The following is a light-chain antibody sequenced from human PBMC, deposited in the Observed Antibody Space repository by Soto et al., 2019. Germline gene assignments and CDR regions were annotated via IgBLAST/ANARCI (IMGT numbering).Light chain of an antibody. CDR3: LHHHNFPIT. V-gene: IGKV1-17*03. J-gene: IGKJ5*01. Sequence: IPMTQSPSAMSSSVRNEVTITCRASQGISNHLVWFQQKPGQVPKRLIYDASVLQPGVSSRFSDSGSGTDFTLTISSLQPEDFATYYCLHHHNFPITFGQGTRLEVK. CDR1: QGISNH. CDR2: DAS.